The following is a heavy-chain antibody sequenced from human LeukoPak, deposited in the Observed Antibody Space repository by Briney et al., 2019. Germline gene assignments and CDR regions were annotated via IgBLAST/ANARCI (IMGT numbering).Heavy chain of an antibody. CDR2: INSDGSST. D-gene: IGHD5-18*01. Sequence: GGSLRLSCAASGFTFSSYWMHWVRHAPGKGVVWVSRINSDGSSTSYADSVKGRFTISRDNAKSTLYLQMNSLRAEDTAVYYCARGKVDTAMAIDYWGQGTLVTVSS. CDR1: GFTFSSYW. V-gene: IGHV3-74*01. J-gene: IGHJ4*02. CDR3: ARGKVDTAMAIDY.